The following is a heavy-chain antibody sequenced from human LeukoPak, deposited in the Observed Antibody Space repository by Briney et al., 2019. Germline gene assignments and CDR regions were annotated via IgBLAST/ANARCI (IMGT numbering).Heavy chain of an antibody. V-gene: IGHV1-24*01. CDR3: ATPSIDGSYYAYFDY. D-gene: IGHD1-26*01. J-gene: IGHJ4*02. Sequence: ASVKVSCKVSGYTLTELPMHWVRQAPGKGLEWMGGFDPEDGETIYAQKFQGRVTMTEDTSTDTAYMELSSLRSEDTAVYYCATPSIDGSYYAYFDYWGQGTLVTVSS. CDR2: FDPEDGET. CDR1: GYTLTELP.